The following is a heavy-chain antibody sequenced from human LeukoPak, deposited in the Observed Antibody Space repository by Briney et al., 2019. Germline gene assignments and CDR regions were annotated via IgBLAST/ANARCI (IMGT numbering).Heavy chain of an antibody. CDR3: ARDLIVVVVPAAIPSGFDP. J-gene: IGHJ5*02. Sequence: ASVKVSFKASVGTFSSYAISWVRQAPGQGLEWMGRIIPIFGTANYAQKFQGRVTITADKSTSTAYMELSSLRSEDTAVYYCARDLIVVVVPAAIPSGFDPWGQGTLVTVSS. V-gene: IGHV1-69*06. D-gene: IGHD2-2*01. CDR1: VGTFSSYA. CDR2: IIPIFGTA.